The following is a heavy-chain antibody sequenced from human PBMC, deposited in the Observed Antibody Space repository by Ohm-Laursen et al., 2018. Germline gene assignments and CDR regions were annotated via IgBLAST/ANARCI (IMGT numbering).Heavy chain of an antibody. CDR3: TREGAAAGSKFDY. V-gene: IGHV3-49*04. CDR1: GFTFGDYA. J-gene: IGHJ4*02. D-gene: IGHD6-13*01. CDR2: IRSKAYGGTT. Sequence: SLRLSCTASGFTFGDYAMSWVRQAPGKGLEWVGFIRSKAYGGTTEYAASVKGRFTILRDDSKSIAYLQMNSLKIEDTAMYYCTREGAAAGSKFDYWGQGTLVTVSS.